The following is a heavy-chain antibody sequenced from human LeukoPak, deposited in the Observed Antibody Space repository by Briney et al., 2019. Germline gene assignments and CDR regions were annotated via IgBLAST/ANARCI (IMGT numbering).Heavy chain of an antibody. V-gene: IGHV1-46*01. CDR3: ARVTYSSGWYDNAFDI. J-gene: IGHJ3*02. CDR1: GYTFTSYY. D-gene: IGHD6-19*01. Sequence: GASVKVSCKASGYTFTSYYMHWVRQAPGQGLEWMGIINPSGGSTSYAQKFQGRVTMTRDTSTSTVYMELSSLRSEDTAVYYCARVTYSSGWYDNAFDIWGQGTMVTVSP. CDR2: INPSGGST.